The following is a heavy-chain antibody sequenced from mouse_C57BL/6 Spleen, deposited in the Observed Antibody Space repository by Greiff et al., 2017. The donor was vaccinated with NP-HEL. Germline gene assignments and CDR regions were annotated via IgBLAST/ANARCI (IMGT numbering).Heavy chain of an antibody. Sequence: DVKLVESGGDLVKPGGSLKLSCAASGFTFSSYGMSWVRQTPDKRLEWVATISSGGSYTYYPDSVKGRFTISRDNAKNTLYLQMSSLKSEDTAMYYCARQGWDGDAMDYWGQGTSVTVSS. V-gene: IGHV5-6*02. CDR3: ARQGWDGDAMDY. D-gene: IGHD4-1*01. CDR2: ISSGGSYT. CDR1: GFTFSSYG. J-gene: IGHJ4*01.